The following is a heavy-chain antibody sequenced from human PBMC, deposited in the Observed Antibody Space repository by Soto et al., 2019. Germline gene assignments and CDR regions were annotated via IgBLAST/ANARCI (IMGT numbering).Heavy chain of an antibody. J-gene: IGHJ4*02. D-gene: IGHD6-13*01. CDR2: ISAYNGNT. CDR3: ARDLAAAGPFDF. CDR1: GYTFTNYA. Sequence: QVQLVQSGAEVKKPGASVKVSCKASGYTFTNYAFSWGRQAPGQGLEWMGWISAYNGNTNYPQKLQGRVTMTTDTSTSTAYMELRSLRSDDTAVYFCARDLAAAGPFDFWGQGTLVTVSS. V-gene: IGHV1-18*01.